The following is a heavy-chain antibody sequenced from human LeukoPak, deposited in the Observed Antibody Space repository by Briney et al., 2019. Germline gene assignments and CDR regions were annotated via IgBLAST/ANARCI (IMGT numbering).Heavy chain of an antibody. V-gene: IGHV3-30-3*01. CDR1: GFTFSSYA. CDR3: ARVRLGTREAFDI. J-gene: IGHJ3*02. Sequence: GGSLRLSCAASGFTFSSYAMHWVRQAPGKGLEWVAVISYDGSNKYYADSVKGRFTISRDNSKNTLYLQMNSLRAEDTAVYYCARVRLGTREAFDIWGQGTMVTVSS. D-gene: IGHD3-16*01. CDR2: ISYDGSNK.